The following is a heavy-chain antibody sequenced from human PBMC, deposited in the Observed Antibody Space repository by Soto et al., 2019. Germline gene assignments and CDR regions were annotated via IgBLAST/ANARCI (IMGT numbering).Heavy chain of an antibody. J-gene: IGHJ5*02. CDR2: IYYSGST. V-gene: IGHV4-39*01. CDR3: ARQSSLQLWLRWFDP. D-gene: IGHD5-18*01. Sequence: SETLSLTCTVSGGSISSSSYYWGWIRQPPGKGLEWIGSIYYSGSTYYNPSLKSRVTISVDTSKNLFSLKLSPVTAADTAVYYCARQSSLQLWLRWFDPWGQGTLVTVSS. CDR1: GGSISSSSYY.